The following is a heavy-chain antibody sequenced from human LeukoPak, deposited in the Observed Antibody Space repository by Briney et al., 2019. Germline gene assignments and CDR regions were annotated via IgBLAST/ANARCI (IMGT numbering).Heavy chain of an antibody. J-gene: IGHJ4*02. D-gene: IGHD3-10*01. CDR1: GFTFSSNS. CDR2: ITNNGATT. Sequence: PGGSLRLSCAASGFTFSSNSMNWVRQAPGRGLEWVSVITNNGATTYYADSVKGRFTISRDNSKNMLYLQMNNLRAEDTAVYYCAKDWGYGSGTYYPHWGQGTLVTVSS. V-gene: IGHV3-23*01. CDR3: AKDWGYGSGTYYPH.